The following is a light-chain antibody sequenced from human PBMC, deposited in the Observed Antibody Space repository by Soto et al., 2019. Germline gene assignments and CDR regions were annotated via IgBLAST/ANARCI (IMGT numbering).Light chain of an antibody. CDR1: QGIGND. CDR2: AAS. J-gene: IGKJ1*01. CDR3: LQVNNFPWT. V-gene: IGKV1-6*01. Sequence: AIQMTQSPSSLSASVGDRVTINCRASQGIGNDLGWYQQRPGKAPKLLIFAASKFQSGVPSRFSGSGSGTDFTLTISSLQPEDFANYFCLQVNNFPWTFGQGTRVEV.